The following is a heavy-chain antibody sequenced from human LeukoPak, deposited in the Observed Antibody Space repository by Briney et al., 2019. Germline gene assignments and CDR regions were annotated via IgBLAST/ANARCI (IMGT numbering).Heavy chain of an antibody. D-gene: IGHD2-2*01. V-gene: IGHV1-69*13. Sequence: SVKVSCKASGGTLSSYAISWVRQAPGQGLEWMGGIIPIFGTANYAQKFQGRVTITADESTSTAYMELSSLRSEDTAVYYCARVILGYCSSTSCYEEGFDYWGQGTLVTVSS. CDR1: GGTLSSYA. J-gene: IGHJ4*02. CDR3: ARVILGYCSSTSCYEEGFDY. CDR2: IIPIFGTA.